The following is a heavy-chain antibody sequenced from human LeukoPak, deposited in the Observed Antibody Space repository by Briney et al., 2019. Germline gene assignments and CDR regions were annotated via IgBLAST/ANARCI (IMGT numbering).Heavy chain of an antibody. CDR2: ISSSSSTI. CDR1: GFTFSSYS. Sequence: GGSLRLSCAASGFTFSSYSMNWVRQAPGKGLEWVSYISSSSSTIYYADSVKGRFTISRDNAKNSLYLQMNSLRAEDTAVYYCARFWSGYRHYFDYWGQGTLVTVSS. CDR3: ARFWSGYRHYFDY. J-gene: IGHJ4*02. D-gene: IGHD3-3*01. V-gene: IGHV3-48*04.